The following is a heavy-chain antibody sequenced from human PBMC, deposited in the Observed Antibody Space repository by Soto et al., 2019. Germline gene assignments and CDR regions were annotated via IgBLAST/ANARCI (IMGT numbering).Heavy chain of an antibody. Sequence: PGGSLRLSCAGSGFTFSNFWMHWVRQAPGKGLVWVARINTDGSVTSHADSVKGRFTISRDNAKSTLYLQMTSLRASDTAMYFCARHLVGSTRGNFDYWGQGTLVTVS. CDR2: INTDGSVT. V-gene: IGHV3-74*01. J-gene: IGHJ4*01. CDR3: ARHLVGSTRGNFDY. CDR1: GFTFSNFW. D-gene: IGHD2-2*01.